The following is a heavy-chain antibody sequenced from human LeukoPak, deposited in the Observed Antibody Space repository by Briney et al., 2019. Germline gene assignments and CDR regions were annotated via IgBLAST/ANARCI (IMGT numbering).Heavy chain of an antibody. CDR1: GGSISSYF. D-gene: IGHD2-15*01. V-gene: IGHV4-59*08. Sequence: SETLSLTCAVSGGSISSYFWSWIRRPAGTEGGWSGYIYDSGSPNYNPSLKSRVTISVDTSKNQFSLKLSSVTAADTAVYYCARHLDDCSGGSCYSGAPDYWGQGTLVTVSS. CDR3: ARHLDDCSGGSCYSGAPDY. CDR2: IYDSGSP. J-gene: IGHJ4*02.